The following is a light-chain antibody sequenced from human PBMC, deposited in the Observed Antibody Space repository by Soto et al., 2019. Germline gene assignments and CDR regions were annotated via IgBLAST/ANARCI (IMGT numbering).Light chain of an antibody. CDR3: QHSYSTPIT. CDR2: TAS. Sequence: DIQMTQSPSSLSASVGERVTITCRASQSISSYLNWYQQKPGKAPKLLIYTASSLQSGVPSRFSGSGSLTDFTLTISSLQPEDFATYYCQHSYSTPITFGRGTRLEIK. J-gene: IGKJ5*01. V-gene: IGKV1-39*01. CDR1: QSISSY.